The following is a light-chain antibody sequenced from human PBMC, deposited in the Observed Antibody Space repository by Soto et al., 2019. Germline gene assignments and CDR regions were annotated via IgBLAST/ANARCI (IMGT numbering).Light chain of an antibody. V-gene: IGLV1-44*01. CDR2: SKD. J-gene: IGLJ2*01. CDR1: SSNMGSNI. CDR3: AAWDDSLNGVV. Sequence: QYVLTQPPSASGTPGQRVTISCSGSSSNMGSNIVNWYQQLPGAAPKLLIYSKDQRPSGVPDRFSGSKSGTSASLAISGLQSEDEADYYCAAWDDSLNGVVFGGGTKLTVL.